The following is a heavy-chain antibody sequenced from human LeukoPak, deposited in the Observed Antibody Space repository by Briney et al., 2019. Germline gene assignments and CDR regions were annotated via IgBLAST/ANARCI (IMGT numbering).Heavy chain of an antibody. J-gene: IGHJ5*02. Sequence: RASVKVSCKACGYTFTSYYMHWVRQAPGQGLEWMGIINPSGGSTSYAQKFQGRVTMTRDTSTSTVYMGLSSLSSEDTAVYYCARDVSEHYAILTGYEGWFDPWGQGTLVTVSS. CDR1: GYTFTSYY. V-gene: IGHV1-46*01. CDR2: INPSGGST. CDR3: ARDVSEHYAILTGYEGWFDP. D-gene: IGHD3-9*01.